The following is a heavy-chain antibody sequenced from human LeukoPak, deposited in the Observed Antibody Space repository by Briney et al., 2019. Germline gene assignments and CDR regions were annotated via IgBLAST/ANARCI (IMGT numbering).Heavy chain of an antibody. Sequence: PSQTLSLNCTVSGGSISSGSYYWSWIRQPAGKGLEWIGRIYTSGGTSYNPSLKSRVTISVDTSKNQFSLKLSSVTAADTAVYYCARVQSEVVVAATRSYYYYGMDVWGQGTTVTVSS. CDR3: ARVQSEVVVAATRSYYYYGMDV. J-gene: IGHJ6*02. D-gene: IGHD2-15*01. CDR2: IYTSGGT. CDR1: GGSISSGSYY. V-gene: IGHV4-61*02.